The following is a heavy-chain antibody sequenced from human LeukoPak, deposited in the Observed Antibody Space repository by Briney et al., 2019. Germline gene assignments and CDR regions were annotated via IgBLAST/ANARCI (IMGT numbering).Heavy chain of an antibody. V-gene: IGHV1-2*02. CDR2: INPHSGGT. Sequence: GASVKVSCKASGYAFTGNYIHWVRQAPGQGLEWMGWINPHSGGTNSAQKFQGRVTLTRDTSISTGYMELSRLSSDDTAVYYCASLTYWGQGTLVTVSS. CDR1: GYAFTGNY. J-gene: IGHJ4*02. CDR3: ASLTY.